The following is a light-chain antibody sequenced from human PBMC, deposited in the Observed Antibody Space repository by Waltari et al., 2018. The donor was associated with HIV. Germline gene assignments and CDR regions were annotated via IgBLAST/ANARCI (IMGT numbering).Light chain of an antibody. CDR3: SSYTSSSMV. CDR1: SSDVGGYNY. CDR2: EVS. V-gene: IGLV2-14*01. Sequence: QSALTQPASVSGSPGQSITISCTGTSSDVGGYNYVSWYQQHPGKAPKLMIYEVSNRPSGVSNRFACSKSGNTASLTISGLQAEDEADYYCSSYTSSSMVFGGGTKLTVL. J-gene: IGLJ2*01.